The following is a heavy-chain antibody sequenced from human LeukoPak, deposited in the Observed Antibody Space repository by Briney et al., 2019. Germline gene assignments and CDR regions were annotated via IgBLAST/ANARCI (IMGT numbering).Heavy chain of an antibody. Sequence: SETLSLTCTVSGGSISSGSYYWGWIRQPPGKGLEWIGSIYYSGSTYYNPSLKSRVTISVDTSKNQFSLKLSSVTAADTAVYYCARGVPAAIATSWGQGTLVTVSS. CDR1: GGSISSGSYY. CDR3: ARGVPAAIATS. CDR2: IYYSGST. J-gene: IGHJ5*02. V-gene: IGHV4-39*01. D-gene: IGHD2-2*01.